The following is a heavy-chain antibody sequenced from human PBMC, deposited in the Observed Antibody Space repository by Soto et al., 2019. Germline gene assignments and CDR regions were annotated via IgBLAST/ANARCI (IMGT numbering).Heavy chain of an antibody. CDR2: IYYSGST. V-gene: IGHV4-39*01. CDR1: CGSINSSSYF. D-gene: IGHD6-19*01. J-gene: IGHJ5*02. CDR3: ARHYSSGSRNWFDP. Sequence: PSETLSLTCSVSCGSINSSSYFWGWVRQPPGKGLEWIGSIYYSGSTYYNPSLRSRVTISVDTSKNQFSLKLSSVTAADTAVFYCARHYSSGSRNWFDPWGQGTLVTVSS.